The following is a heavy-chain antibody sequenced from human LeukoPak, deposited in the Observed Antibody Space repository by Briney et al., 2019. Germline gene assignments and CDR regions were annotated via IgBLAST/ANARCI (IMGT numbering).Heavy chain of an antibody. CDR3: ARDYGSGSYSHFDY. CDR2: IYTSGST. D-gene: IGHD3-10*01. Sequence: SQTLSLTCTVSGGSISSGSYYWSWIRQPAGKGLEWIGRIYTSGSTNYNPSLKSRVTISVDTSKNQFSLKLSSVTAADTAVYYCARDYGSGSYSHFDYWGQGTLVTISS. V-gene: IGHV4-61*02. CDR1: GGSISSGSYY. J-gene: IGHJ4*02.